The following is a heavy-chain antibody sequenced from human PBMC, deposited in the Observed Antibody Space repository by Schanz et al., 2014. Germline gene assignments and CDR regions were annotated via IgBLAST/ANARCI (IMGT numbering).Heavy chain of an antibody. CDR3: ARDQSPYTNSSDVRYFDY. V-gene: IGHV1-69*08. J-gene: IGHJ4*02. Sequence: QVQLVQSGAEVKKPGPSVKVSCKASRSTFSSYTISWVRQARGQGLEWVGRFIPILDVGNYAQQFQGRVTFTADKSTSTAYMDLRSLRSDDTAVYYCARDQSPYTNSSDVRYFDYWGQGSLVTVSS. D-gene: IGHD6-6*01. CDR2: FIPILDVG. CDR1: RSTFSSYT.